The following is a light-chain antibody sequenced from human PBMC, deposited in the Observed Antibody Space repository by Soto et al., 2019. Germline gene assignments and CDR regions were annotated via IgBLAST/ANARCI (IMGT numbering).Light chain of an antibody. J-gene: IGLJ1*01. CDR2: SDN. CDR3: AAWHDILNGLV. Sequence: QSVLTQPPSASGTPGQRVTMSCSGSSSDIGSNTVTWYQQLPGTAPKLLIYSDNQRPSGVPDRFSGSKSGTSGSLAISGLQSEDEADYFCAAWHDILNGLVFGTGTKLTVL. CDR1: SSDIGSNT. V-gene: IGLV1-44*01.